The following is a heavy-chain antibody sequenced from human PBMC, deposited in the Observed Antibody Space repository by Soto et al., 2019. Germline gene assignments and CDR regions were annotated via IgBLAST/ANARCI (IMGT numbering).Heavy chain of an antibody. CDR3: ARALYCGGDCYSRYFDY. V-gene: IGHV4-31*03. D-gene: IGHD2-21*02. Sequence: TLSLPFTVSGGSISSGGYYWGWIRQHPGKGLEWIGYIYYSGSTYDNPSLKSRVTISVDTSKNQFSLKLSSVTAADTAVYYCARALYCGGDCYSRYFDYWGQGTLVTVYS. J-gene: IGHJ4*02. CDR1: GGSISSGGYY. CDR2: IYYSGST.